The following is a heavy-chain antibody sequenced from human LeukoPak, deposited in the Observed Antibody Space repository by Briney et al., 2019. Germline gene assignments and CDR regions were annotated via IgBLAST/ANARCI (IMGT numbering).Heavy chain of an antibody. J-gene: IGHJ1*01. CDR1: GFSFSSYA. V-gene: IGHV3-30*04. Sequence: GGSLRLSCVASGFSFSSYAIHWVRQAPGKGLEWVAVISYDGSNKYYTDSVKGRFTISRDNSKNTLYLQMDSLRAEDTAVYYCARAPGSSSSAEYFQHWGQGTLVTVSS. D-gene: IGHD6-6*01. CDR2: ISYDGSNK. CDR3: ARAPGSSSSAEYFQH.